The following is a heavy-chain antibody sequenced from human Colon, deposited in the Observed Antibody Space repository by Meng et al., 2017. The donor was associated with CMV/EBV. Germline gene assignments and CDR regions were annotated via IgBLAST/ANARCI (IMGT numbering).Heavy chain of an antibody. Sequence: QVQLQPWGAGLLKPSETLSLTCAVYGWSFSGYYWSWIRQPPGKGLEWIGEINHSGSTNYNPSLKSRVTISVDTSKNQFSLKLSSVTAADTAVYYCASILFAAAAGGWGGYWGQGTLVTVSS. CDR3: ASILFAAAAGGWGGY. V-gene: IGHV4-34*01. J-gene: IGHJ4*02. CDR2: INHSGST. CDR1: GWSFSGYY. D-gene: IGHD6-13*01.